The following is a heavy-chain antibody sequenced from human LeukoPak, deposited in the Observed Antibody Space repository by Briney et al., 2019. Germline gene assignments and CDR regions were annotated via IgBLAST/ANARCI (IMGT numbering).Heavy chain of an antibody. CDR2: INNSGST. Sequence: SETLSLTCVVSGGSFSGYYWSWIRQPPGKGLEWIGEINNSGSTNYNPSLKSRVTISVDTSKNQFSLKLSSVTAADTAVFYCARHKMVRGIGYYYYMDVWGKGTTVTISS. CDR1: GGSFSGYY. J-gene: IGHJ6*03. CDR3: ARHKMVRGIGYYYYMDV. D-gene: IGHD3-10*01. V-gene: IGHV4-34*01.